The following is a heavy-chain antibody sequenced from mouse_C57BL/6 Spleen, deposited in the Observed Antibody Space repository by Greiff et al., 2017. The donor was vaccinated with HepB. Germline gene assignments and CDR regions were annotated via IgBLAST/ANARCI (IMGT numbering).Heavy chain of an antibody. V-gene: IGHV1-55*01. Sequence: QVQLQQPGAELVKPGASVKMSCKASGYTFTSYWITWVKQRPGQGLEWIGDIYPGSGSTNYNEKFKSKATLTVDTSSSTAYMQLSSLTSEDSAVYYCARGGDYLYYFDYWGQGTTLTVSS. J-gene: IGHJ2*01. CDR1: GYTFTSYW. CDR3: ARGGDYLYYFDY. D-gene: IGHD2-4*01. CDR2: IYPGSGST.